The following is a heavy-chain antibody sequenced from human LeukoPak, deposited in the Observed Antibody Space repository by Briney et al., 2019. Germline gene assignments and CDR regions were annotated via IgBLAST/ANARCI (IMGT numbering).Heavy chain of an antibody. CDR1: GYTFTNYY. CDR3: ARDYYGGHNLYNFDF. D-gene: IGHD3-10*01. V-gene: IGHV1-46*01. J-gene: IGHJ4*02. CDR2: INPSGGRT. Sequence: ASVKVSCKASGYTFTNYYIHWVRQAPGQGLEWMGMINPSGGRTTYAKKFQGRVAMTRDTSTNTVYTELSSLRSDDTAVYFCARDYYGGHNLYNFDFWGQGTRVIVSS.